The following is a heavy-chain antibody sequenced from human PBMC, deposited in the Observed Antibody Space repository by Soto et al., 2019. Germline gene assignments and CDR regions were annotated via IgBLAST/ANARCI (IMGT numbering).Heavy chain of an antibody. CDR2: IYWDDDK. D-gene: IGHD6-19*01. CDR3: AHIVVAGLGYYFDY. V-gene: IGHV2-5*02. CDR1: GFSLSSTRMA. J-gene: IGHJ4*02. Sequence: QITLKESGPPLVKPTQTLTLTCTFSGFSLSSTRMAVGWIRQPPGKALEWLALIYWDDDKRYSPFLKSRLTITKDTSKNQVALTMCNMDPVDTARYYCAHIVVAGLGYYFDYWGQGTLVTVSS.